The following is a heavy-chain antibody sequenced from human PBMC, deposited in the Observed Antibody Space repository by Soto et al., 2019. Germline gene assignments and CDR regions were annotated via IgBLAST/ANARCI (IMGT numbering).Heavy chain of an antibody. D-gene: IGHD6-19*01. CDR3: ARSLGSAWSFLFDY. Sequence: SQTLSLTCVISGDSVSSSTATWNWIRQSPSRGLEWLGRTYYRSTWYNDYADSVKGRITINADTSKNHFSLQLHSVAPEDTAVFYCARSLGSAWSFLFDYWGQGTLVTVSS. CDR1: GDSVSSSTAT. CDR2: TYYRSTWYN. V-gene: IGHV6-1*01. J-gene: IGHJ4*02.